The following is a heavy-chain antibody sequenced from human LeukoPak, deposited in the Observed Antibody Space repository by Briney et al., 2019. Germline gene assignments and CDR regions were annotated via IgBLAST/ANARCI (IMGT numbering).Heavy chain of an antibody. CDR3: AREYDSSGLHDAFDI. Sequence: GGSLRLSCAASGFTFSTYNMNWVRQAPGKGLEWVSSITSSSSYIYYADSVKGRFTISRDNAKNSLYLQMNSLRAEDTAVYYCAREYDSSGLHDAFDIWGQGTMVTVSS. V-gene: IGHV3-21*04. J-gene: IGHJ3*02. CDR2: ITSSSSYI. CDR1: GFTFSTYN. D-gene: IGHD3-22*01.